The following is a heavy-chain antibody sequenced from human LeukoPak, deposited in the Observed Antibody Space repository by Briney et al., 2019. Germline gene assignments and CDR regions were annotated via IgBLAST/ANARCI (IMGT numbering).Heavy chain of an antibody. J-gene: IGHJ5*02. D-gene: IGHD2-15*01. CDR3: ARGAEIVVVAATVIYNWFDP. CDR2: INPNSGGT. V-gene: IGHV1-2*02. CDR1: GYTFTGYY. Sequence: ASVKVSCKASGYTFTGYYMHWVRQAPGQGLEWMGWINPNSGGTNYAQKFQGRVTMTRDTSISTAHMELSRLRSDDTAVYYCARGAEIVVVAATVIYNWFDPWGQGILVTVSS.